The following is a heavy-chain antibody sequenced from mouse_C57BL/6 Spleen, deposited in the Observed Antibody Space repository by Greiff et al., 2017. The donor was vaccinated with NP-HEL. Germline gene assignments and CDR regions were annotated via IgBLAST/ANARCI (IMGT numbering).Heavy chain of an antibody. CDR3: ARETSIYYYGSSYVENFDV. CDR2: IDPNSGGT. CDR1: GYTFTSYW. V-gene: IGHV1-72*01. D-gene: IGHD1-1*01. Sequence: VQLQQSGAELVKPGASVKLSCKASGYTFTSYWMHWVKQRPGRGLEWIGRIDPNSGGTKYNEKFKSKATLTVDKPSSTAYMQLSSLTSEDSAVYYCARETSIYYYGSSYVENFDVWGTGTTVTVSS. J-gene: IGHJ1*03.